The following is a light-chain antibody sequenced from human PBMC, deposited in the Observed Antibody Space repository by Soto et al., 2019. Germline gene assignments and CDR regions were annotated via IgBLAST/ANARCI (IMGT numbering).Light chain of an antibody. CDR3: QQSYGPPFT. CDR2: AAS. J-gene: IGKJ3*01. Sequence: DIQMTQSPSSLSASVGDRVTITCRASQSISSYLNWYQQKPGKAPKLLIYAASSLQSGVPSRFSGSGSGTDFTLTISSLQPADFATYYCQQSYGPPFTFGPGTKVDIK. CDR1: QSISSY. V-gene: IGKV1-39*01.